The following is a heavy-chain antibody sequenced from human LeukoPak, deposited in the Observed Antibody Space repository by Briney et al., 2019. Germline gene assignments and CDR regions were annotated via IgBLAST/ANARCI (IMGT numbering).Heavy chain of an antibody. CDR3: ARDNSVDDNAWWFDP. D-gene: IGHD3-22*01. CDR2: ISAYNGNT. J-gene: IGHJ5*02. V-gene: IGHV1-18*01. CDR1: GYTFTSYG. Sequence: ASVKVSCKASGYTFTSYGISWVRQAPGQGLEWMGWISAYNGNTNYEQKLQGRVTMTRDMSTSTDYLELSSLRSEDTAIYYCARDNSVDDNAWWFDPWGQGTLVTVSS.